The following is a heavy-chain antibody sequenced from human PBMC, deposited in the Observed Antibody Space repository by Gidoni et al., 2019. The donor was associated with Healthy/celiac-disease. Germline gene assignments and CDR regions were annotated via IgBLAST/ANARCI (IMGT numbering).Heavy chain of an antibody. CDR1: GFTFSSYA. Sequence: QVQLVESGGGVVQPGRSLRLSCAASGFTFSSYAMHWVRQAPGKGLDWVAVISYDGSNKYYADSVKGRFTISRDNSKNTLYLQMNSLRAEDTAVYYCASPPPYDFWSGYYKWKYNWFDPWGQGTLVTVSS. J-gene: IGHJ5*02. D-gene: IGHD3-3*01. V-gene: IGHV3-30-3*01. CDR3: ASPPPYDFWSGYYKWKYNWFDP. CDR2: ISYDGSNK.